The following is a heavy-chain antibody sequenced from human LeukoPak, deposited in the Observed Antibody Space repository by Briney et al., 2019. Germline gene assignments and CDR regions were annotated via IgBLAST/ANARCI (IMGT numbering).Heavy chain of an antibody. CDR3: ARDVAFPGSSWHNWFDP. CDR1: GGSISSYY. D-gene: IGHD6-13*01. Sequence: SETLSLTCTVSGGSISSYYWSWIRQPPGKGLEWIGYIYYSGSTNYNPSLKSRVTISVDTSKNQFSLKLSSVTAADTAVYYCARDVAFPGSSWHNWFDPWGQGTLVTVSS. V-gene: IGHV4-59*01. CDR2: IYYSGST. J-gene: IGHJ5*02.